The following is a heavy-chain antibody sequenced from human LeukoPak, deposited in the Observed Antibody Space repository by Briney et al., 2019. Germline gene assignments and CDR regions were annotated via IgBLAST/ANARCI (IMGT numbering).Heavy chain of an antibody. V-gene: IGHV3-7*04. CDR2: IHPDGIEK. CDR1: GFTFRTYW. CDR3: SRGNDFSGDS. J-gene: IGHJ5*01. D-gene: IGHD2-21*02. Sequence: GGSLRLSCAASGFTFRTYWMSWVRQAPGKGLEWVANIHPDGIEKYHVDSVKGRFTIFRDNARNLLYLQMSSLRADDTAVYYCSRGNDFSGDSWGQGTLVTVSS.